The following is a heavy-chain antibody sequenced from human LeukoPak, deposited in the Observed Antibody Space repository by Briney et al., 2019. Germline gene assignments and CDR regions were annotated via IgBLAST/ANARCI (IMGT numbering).Heavy chain of an antibody. CDR2: IYYSGST. J-gene: IGHJ5*02. CDR1: GGSISSYY. D-gene: IGHD2-21*02. Sequence: SETLSLTCTVSGGSISSYYWSWIRQPPGKGLEWIGYIYYSGSTNYNPSLKSRVTISVDTSKNQFSLKLSSVTAADTAVYYCARAVTGFADPWGQGTLVTVSS. V-gene: IGHV4-59*01. CDR3: ARAVTGFADP.